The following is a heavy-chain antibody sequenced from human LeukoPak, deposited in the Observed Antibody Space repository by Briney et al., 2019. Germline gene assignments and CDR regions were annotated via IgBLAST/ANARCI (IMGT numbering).Heavy chain of an antibody. J-gene: IGHJ6*02. CDR1: GFTFSSYA. D-gene: IGHD3-10*01. V-gene: IGHV3-30*04. Sequence: GGSLRLSCAASGFTFSSYAMHWVRQAPGKGLEWGAVISYDGSNKYYADYVKGRFTISRDNSKNTLYLQMNSLRAEDTAVYYCAKDLYYGSGENPFGMDVWGQGTTVTVSS. CDR3: AKDLYYGSGENPFGMDV. CDR2: ISYDGSNK.